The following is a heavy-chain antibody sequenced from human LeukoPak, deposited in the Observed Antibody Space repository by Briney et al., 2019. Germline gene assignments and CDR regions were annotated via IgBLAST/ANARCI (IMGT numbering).Heavy chain of an antibody. CDR1: GYTFTSYG. CDR3: ARASSGYSYGLIDY. CDR2: ISAYNGNT. D-gene: IGHD5-18*01. J-gene: IGHJ4*02. Sequence: ASLKVSCKASGYTFTSYGISWVRHAPGQGLEWMGWISAYNGNTNYAQKLQGRVTMTTDTSTRTAYMELRRLRSDDTAVYYCARASSGYSYGLIDYWGQGTLVTVSS. V-gene: IGHV1-18*04.